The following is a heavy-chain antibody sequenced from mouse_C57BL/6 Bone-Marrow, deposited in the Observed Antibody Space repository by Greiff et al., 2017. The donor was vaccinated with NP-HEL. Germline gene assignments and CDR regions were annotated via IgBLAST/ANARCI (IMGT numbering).Heavy chain of an antibody. Sequence: EVNVVESEGGLVQPGSSMKLSCTASGFTFSDYYMAWVRQVPEKGLEWVANINYDGSSTYYLDSLKSRFIISRDNAKNILYLQMSSLKSEDTATYYCARALYYDYDGDYFDYWGQGTTLTVSS. V-gene: IGHV5-16*01. J-gene: IGHJ2*01. CDR2: INYDGSST. D-gene: IGHD2-4*01. CDR1: GFTFSDYY. CDR3: ARALYYDYDGDYFDY.